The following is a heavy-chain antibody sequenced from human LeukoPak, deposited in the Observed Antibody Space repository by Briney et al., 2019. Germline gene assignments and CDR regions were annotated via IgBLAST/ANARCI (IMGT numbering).Heavy chain of an antibody. CDR1: GFSFGSHA. CDR3: ARDWSEGSGSYIDY. CDR2: TSYDGTRQ. Sequence: GGSLRLSCVASGFSFGSHAMHWVRQTPGKGLEWLVVTSYDGTRQYYADFVRGRFTISRDNSKNTLYLHMNSLRIDDTAVYYCARDWSEGSGSYIDYWGQGALVTVSS. J-gene: IGHJ4*02. V-gene: IGHV3-30*04. D-gene: IGHD3-10*01.